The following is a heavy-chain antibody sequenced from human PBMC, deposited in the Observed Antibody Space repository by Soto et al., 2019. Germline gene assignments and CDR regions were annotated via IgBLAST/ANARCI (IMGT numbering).Heavy chain of an antibody. Sequence: QVTVKESGPVLVKPTETLTLTCTVSGFSLSNAGLGVSWIRQPPGKALEWLAHIFSNDEKSYSTSLKSRLTISTDTSNSQVVLTMTNMDPVDTATYYCASTYSTSWYWFDPWGQGTLVTVSS. D-gene: IGHD6-13*01. V-gene: IGHV2-26*04. CDR3: ASTYSTSWYWFDP. CDR1: GFSLSNAGLG. J-gene: IGHJ5*02. CDR2: IFSNDEK.